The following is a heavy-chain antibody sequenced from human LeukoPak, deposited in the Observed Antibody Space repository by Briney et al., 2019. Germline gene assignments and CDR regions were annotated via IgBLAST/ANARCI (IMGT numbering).Heavy chain of an antibody. D-gene: IGHD1-26*01. Sequence: GGSLRLSCAASGFTFSSYSMNWVRQAPGKGLEWVSTIGGSGGTTYYADSVKGRFTISRDNSKKTLYLQMNSLRAEDTAEYFCANSQGGLNWFDPWGQGTLVTVSS. V-gene: IGHV3-23*01. J-gene: IGHJ5*02. CDR1: GFTFSSYS. CDR2: IGGSGGTT. CDR3: ANSQGGLNWFDP.